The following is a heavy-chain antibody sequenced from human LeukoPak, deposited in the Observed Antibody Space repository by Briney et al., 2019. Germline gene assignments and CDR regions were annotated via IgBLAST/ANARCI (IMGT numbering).Heavy chain of an antibody. J-gene: IGHJ4*02. V-gene: IGHV3-23*01. Sequence: GGSLRLSCAASGFPFSSDGMSWVRQVPGKGLEWVSTISSSGGSTYYADSVKGRFTISRDNSKNTLSMQMNSLRADDTAVYYCAKDRAQTPLKYWGQGTLVTVSS. CDR1: GFPFSSDG. D-gene: IGHD2-15*01. CDR3: AKDRAQTPLKY. CDR2: ISSSGGST.